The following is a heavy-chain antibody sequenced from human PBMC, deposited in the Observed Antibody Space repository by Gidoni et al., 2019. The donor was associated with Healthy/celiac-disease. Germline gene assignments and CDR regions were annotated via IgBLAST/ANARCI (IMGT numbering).Heavy chain of an antibody. CDR3: AKVTMVRGVPTNYYYYGMDV. CDR1: GFTFSSYA. V-gene: IGHV3-23*01. Sequence: EVQLLESGRGLVQPGGSLRLSSAASGFTFSSYAMSWVRQAPGKGLEWVSAISGSGGSTYYADSVKGRFTISRDNSKNTLYLQMNSLRAEDTAVYYCAKVTMVRGVPTNYYYYGMDVWGQGTTVTVSS. D-gene: IGHD3-10*01. CDR2: ISGSGGST. J-gene: IGHJ6*02.